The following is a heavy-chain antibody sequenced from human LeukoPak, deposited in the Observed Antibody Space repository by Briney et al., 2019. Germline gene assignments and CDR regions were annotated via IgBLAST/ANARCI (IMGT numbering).Heavy chain of an antibody. CDR2: IHSSGYT. Sequence: PSETLSLTCTVSGGSISGNYRSWIRQPPGQGLEWIAYIHSSGYTNYNPSLRSRVTISVDTSNNQFSLKVTSVTAADTAIYYCTQRQGPTSGSYDYFDPWGQGALVTVSS. CDR1: GGSISGNY. J-gene: IGHJ5*02. CDR3: TQRQGPTSGSYDYFDP. V-gene: IGHV4-4*09. D-gene: IGHD1-26*01.